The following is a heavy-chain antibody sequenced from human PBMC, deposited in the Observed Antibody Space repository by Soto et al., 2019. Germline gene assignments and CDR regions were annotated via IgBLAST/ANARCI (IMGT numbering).Heavy chain of an antibody. CDR1: GGSVISSNW. CDR2: IYHSGST. Sequence: SETLSLTCIVSGGSVISSNWWSLVRQPPGKGLEWIGEIYHSGSTTYNPSLKSRATISVDKSENQFSLRLKSVTAADTAVYYCASVGSDYDNSGYYLPWGPGTLVTVSS. J-gene: IGHJ5*02. CDR3: ASVGSDYDNSGYYLP. V-gene: IGHV4-4*02. D-gene: IGHD3-22*01.